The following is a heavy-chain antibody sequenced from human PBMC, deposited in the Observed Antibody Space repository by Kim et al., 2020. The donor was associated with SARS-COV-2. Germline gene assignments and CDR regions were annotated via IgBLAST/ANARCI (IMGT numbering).Heavy chain of an antibody. J-gene: IGHJ3*02. V-gene: IGHV4-39*07. Sequence: SETLSLTCTVSGGSISSSSYYWGWIRQPPGKGLEWIGSIYYSGSTYYNPSLKSRVTISVDTSKNQFSLKLSSVTAADTAVYYCARGVWPASDAFDIWGQGTMVTVSS. CDR1: GGSISSSSYY. D-gene: IGHD2-21*01. CDR3: ARGVWPASDAFDI. CDR2: IYYSGST.